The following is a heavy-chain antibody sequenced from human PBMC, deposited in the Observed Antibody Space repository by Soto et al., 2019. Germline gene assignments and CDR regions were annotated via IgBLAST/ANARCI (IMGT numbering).Heavy chain of an antibody. D-gene: IGHD2-8*01. J-gene: IGHJ4*02. CDR1: GFSFSTYG. CDR2: MWSNGNK. Sequence: GGSLRLSCAASGFSFSTYGMHWIRQAPGKGLEWVAVMWSNGNKNYADSVKGRFTISRDTSQNILFLQMDSLRAEDTAVYYCARDSLGVPTDFDYWGQGTLVTVSS. V-gene: IGHV3-33*01. CDR3: ARDSLGVPTDFDY.